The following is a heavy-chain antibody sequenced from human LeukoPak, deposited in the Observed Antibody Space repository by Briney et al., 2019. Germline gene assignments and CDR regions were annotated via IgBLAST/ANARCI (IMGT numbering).Heavy chain of an antibody. CDR3: ARDSRIAARVNWFDP. D-gene: IGHD6-6*01. CDR2: IWYDGSNK. CDR1: GFTFSSYG. Sequence: PGGSLRLSCAASGFTFSSYGMHWVRQAPGKGLEWVGVIWYDGSNKYYADSVKGRFTISRDNSKNTLYLQMNSLRAEDTAVYYCARDSRIAARVNWFDPWGQGTLVTVSS. V-gene: IGHV3-33*01. J-gene: IGHJ5*02.